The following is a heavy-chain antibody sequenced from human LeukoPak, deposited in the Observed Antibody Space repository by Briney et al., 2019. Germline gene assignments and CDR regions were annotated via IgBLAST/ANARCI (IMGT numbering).Heavy chain of an antibody. J-gene: IGHJ6*03. CDR1: GFTVSSNY. CDR3: ARVEWGYYYYMDV. V-gene: IGHV3-53*01. Sequence: GGSLRLSCAASGFTVSSNYMSWVRQAPGKGLEWVSVIYSGGSTYYADSAKGRFTISRDNSKNTLYLQMNSLRAEDTAVYYCARVEWGYYYYMDVWGKGTTVTVSS. CDR2: IYSGGST. D-gene: IGHD3-3*01.